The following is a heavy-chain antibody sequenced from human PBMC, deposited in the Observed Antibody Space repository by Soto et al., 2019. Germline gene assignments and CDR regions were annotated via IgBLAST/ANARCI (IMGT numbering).Heavy chain of an antibody. CDR2: INPSGGST. J-gene: IGHJ6*03. Sequence: ASVKVSCKASGYTFTSYHMHWVRQAPGQGLEWMGIINPSGGSTSYAQKFQGRVTMTRNTSISTAYMELSSLRSEDTAVYYCARAKIDDFWSGYHYYYYMDVWGKGTTVTVSS. CDR3: ARAKIDDFWSGYHYYYYMDV. CDR1: GYTFTSYH. V-gene: IGHV1-46*01. D-gene: IGHD3-3*01.